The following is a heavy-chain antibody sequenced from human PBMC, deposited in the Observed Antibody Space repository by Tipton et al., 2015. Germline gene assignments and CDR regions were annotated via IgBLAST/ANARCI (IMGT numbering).Heavy chain of an antibody. D-gene: IGHD3-10*01. V-gene: IGHV4-61*01. Sequence: TLSLTCTVSGASLSGGTYYWSWIRQPPGKALEWIGYIYHSGNTYYNPSLESRVTISVDTSKNQFSLKLSSVTAADTAFYYCARHKDPGTYPMDCWGQGTLVTVSS. CDR1: GASLSGGTYY. J-gene: IGHJ4*02. CDR2: IYHSGNT. CDR3: ARHKDPGTYPMDC.